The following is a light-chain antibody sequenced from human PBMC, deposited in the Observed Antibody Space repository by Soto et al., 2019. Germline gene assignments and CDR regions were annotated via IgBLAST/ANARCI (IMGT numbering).Light chain of an antibody. CDR1: QDIRNE. J-gene: IGKJ1*01. Sequence: AIQMTQSPPSLSASVGDRVILTCRASQDIRNELGRYQQKPGKAPKLLIHATSNLQGRVPLRFSASGSGTDFTLTISSLPPEDFATYYCLQDHSYPRTFGQETRVEIK. CDR2: ATS. CDR3: LQDHSYPRT. V-gene: IGKV1-6*01.